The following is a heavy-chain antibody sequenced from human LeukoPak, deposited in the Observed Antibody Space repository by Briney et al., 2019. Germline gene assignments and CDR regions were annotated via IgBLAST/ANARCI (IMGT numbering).Heavy chain of an antibody. Sequence: SVKVSCKASGGTFSSYAISWVRQAPGQGFEWMGGIIPIFGTANYAQKFQGRVTITTDESTSTAYMELSSLRSEDTAVYYCARMDGYNRIFDYWGQGTLVTVSS. D-gene: IGHD5-24*01. CDR2: IIPIFGTA. CDR1: GGTFSSYA. CDR3: ARMDGYNRIFDY. J-gene: IGHJ4*02. V-gene: IGHV1-69*05.